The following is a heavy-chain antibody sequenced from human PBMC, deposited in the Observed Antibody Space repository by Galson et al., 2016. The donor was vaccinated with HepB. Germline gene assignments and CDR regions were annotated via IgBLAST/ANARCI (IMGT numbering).Heavy chain of an antibody. CDR1: GFTFSGFA. CDR3: AKERPSMGQWRALDV. V-gene: IGHV3-33*06. D-gene: IGHD6-19*01. Sequence: SLRLSCAASGFTFSGFAMHWVRQAPGKGLEWVAIIWFDGSNKYSADSVKGRFTISRDNSKSTLYLQMNSLRAEDTAVYYCAKERPSMGQWRALDVWGQGTMVTVSS. CDR2: IWFDGSNK. J-gene: IGHJ3*01.